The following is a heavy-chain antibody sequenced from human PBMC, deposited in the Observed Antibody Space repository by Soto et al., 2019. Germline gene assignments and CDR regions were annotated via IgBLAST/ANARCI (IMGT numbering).Heavy chain of an antibody. V-gene: IGHV1-46*01. D-gene: IGHD3-3*01. Sequence: ASVKVSCKASGYTFTSYYMHWVRQAPGQGLEWMGIINPSGGSTSYAQKFQGRVTMTRDTSTSTVYMALSSLRSEDTPVYYCARAAGIRIFGVPEGVWGQGTTVTVSS. CDR2: INPSGGST. J-gene: IGHJ6*02. CDR1: GYTFTSYY. CDR3: ARAAGIRIFGVPEGV.